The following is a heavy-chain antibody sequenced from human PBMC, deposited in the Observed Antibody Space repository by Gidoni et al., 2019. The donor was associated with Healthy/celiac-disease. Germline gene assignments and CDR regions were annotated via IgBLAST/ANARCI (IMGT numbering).Heavy chain of an antibody. CDR2: ISSSSSYI. CDR1: GFTFSSYS. CDR3: AREGQVSWNRGFDI. V-gene: IGHV3-21*01. J-gene: IGHJ3*02. D-gene: IGHD1-1*01. Sequence: EVQLVESGGGLVKPGGSLRLSCAASGFTFSSYSMNWVRQAPGKGLEWVSSISSSSSYIYYADSVKGRFTISRDNAKNSLYLQMNSLRAEDTAVYYCAREGQVSWNRGFDIWGQGTMVTVSS.